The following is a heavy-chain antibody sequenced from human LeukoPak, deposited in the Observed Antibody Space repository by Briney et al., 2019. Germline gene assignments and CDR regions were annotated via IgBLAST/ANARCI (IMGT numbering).Heavy chain of an antibody. CDR3: ARGDSGASEYFQD. V-gene: IGHV4-31*03. Sequence: PSQTLSLTCTVSGASVNSGGYYWTWIRQHPGKGLEWIGYIYYSGTTYYNPSLESRITMSIDTSKNHFSLRLNSVTAADTAVYFCARGDSGASEYFQDWGQGTLVTVSS. CDR1: GASVNSGGYY. D-gene: IGHD6-25*01. CDR2: IYYSGTT. J-gene: IGHJ1*01.